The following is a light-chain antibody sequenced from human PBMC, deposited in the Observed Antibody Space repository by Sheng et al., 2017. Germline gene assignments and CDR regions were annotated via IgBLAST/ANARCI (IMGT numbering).Light chain of an antibody. V-gene: IGKV3D-15*01. CDR2: GTS. Sequence: EIVLTQFPGTLSLSPGERATLSCRASQSLNTKYLNWYQQKPGQAPRLLIYGTSSRATGIPDRFSGSGSGTEFTLTISSLQSEDFAVYYCQQYNNWPGSFGQGTKLEIK. CDR3: QQYNNWPGS. CDR1: QSLNTKY. J-gene: IGKJ2*03.